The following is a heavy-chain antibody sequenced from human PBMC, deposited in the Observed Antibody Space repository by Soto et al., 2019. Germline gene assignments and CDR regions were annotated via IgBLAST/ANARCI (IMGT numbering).Heavy chain of an antibody. J-gene: IGHJ6*02. D-gene: IGHD1-26*01. CDR2: IIPIFGTA. CDR3: ARTGLAGATKNYYYGMDV. V-gene: IGHV1-69*01. CDR1: GGTFSSYA. Sequence: QVQLVQSGAEVKKPGSSVKVSCKASGGTFSSYAISWVRQAPGHGLEWMGGIIPIFGTANYAQKFQGRVTITADESTSTAYMELSSLRSEDTAVYYCARTGLAGATKNYYYGMDVWGQGTTVTVSS.